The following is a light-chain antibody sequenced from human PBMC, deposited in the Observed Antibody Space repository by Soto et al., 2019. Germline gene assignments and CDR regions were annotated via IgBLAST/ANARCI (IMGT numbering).Light chain of an antibody. CDR3: QQYGSSRT. J-gene: IGKJ2*01. CDR2: GAS. V-gene: IGKV3-20*01. CDR1: QSVSSSY. Sequence: EIVLTQSPGTLSLSPGERATLSCRASQSVSSSYLAWYQQKPGQAPRLLIYGASIRATGIPDRFSGSGSGTDFTLTISRLAHEDFAVYYCQQYGSSRTFGQGTKLEIK.